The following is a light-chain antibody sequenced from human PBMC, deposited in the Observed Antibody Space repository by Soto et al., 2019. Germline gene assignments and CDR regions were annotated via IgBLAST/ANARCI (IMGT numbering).Light chain of an antibody. J-gene: IGLJ1*01. Sequence: QSVLTQPRSVSVAPGQSVTISCTGISSDFGGYAYVSWYQHHPGKAPKLMIYDVNKRPSGVPDRFSGSKSDNTASLTISGLQAEDEADYYCCSYAGSYTYVFGTGTKVTVL. CDR2: DVN. V-gene: IGLV2-11*01. CDR1: SSDFGGYAY. CDR3: CSYAGSYTYV.